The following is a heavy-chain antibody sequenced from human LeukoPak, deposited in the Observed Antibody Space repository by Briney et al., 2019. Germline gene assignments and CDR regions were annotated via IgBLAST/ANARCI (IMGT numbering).Heavy chain of an antibody. CDR3: ARGPGTSSSYAFDI. Sequence: SETLSLTCTVSGGSISSLYWSWIRQRAGKGLEWIGRVYATGSTNYNPSLKSRVTMPVDASKNQFSLKLSSVTAADTAVYYCARGPGTSSSYAFDIWGQGTMVTVSS. D-gene: IGHD2-8*01. V-gene: IGHV4-4*07. CDR1: GGSISSLY. J-gene: IGHJ3*02. CDR2: VYATGST.